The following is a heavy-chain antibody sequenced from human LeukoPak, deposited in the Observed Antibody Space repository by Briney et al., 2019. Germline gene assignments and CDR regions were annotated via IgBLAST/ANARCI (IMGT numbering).Heavy chain of an antibody. V-gene: IGHV4-30-2*01. CDR1: GGSISSGGYS. CDR3: ARGGVIYYFDY. CDR2: IYHSGST. J-gene: IGHJ4*02. Sequence: PSQTLSLTCAVSGGSISSGGYSWSWIRQPPGQGLEWIGYIYHSGSTYYNPSLKSRVTISVDRSKNQFSLKLSSVTAADTAVYYCARGGVIYYFDYWGQGTLVTVSS. D-gene: IGHD2-21*01.